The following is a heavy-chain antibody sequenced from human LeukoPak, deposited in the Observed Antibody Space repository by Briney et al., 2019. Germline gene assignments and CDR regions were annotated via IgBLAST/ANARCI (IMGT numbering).Heavy chain of an antibody. Sequence: SETLSLTCTVSGGSINYYYWNWIRQPPGKGLECIGSIYYTGNTNYNPSLKSRVTRSVDTSKNQFALKVTSVTAADTAVYYSARFSNFVFDIWGQGTMVTVSS. D-gene: IGHD1-1*01. CDR3: ARFSNFVFDI. V-gene: IGHV4-59*12. CDR2: IYYTGNT. J-gene: IGHJ3*02. CDR1: GGSINYYY.